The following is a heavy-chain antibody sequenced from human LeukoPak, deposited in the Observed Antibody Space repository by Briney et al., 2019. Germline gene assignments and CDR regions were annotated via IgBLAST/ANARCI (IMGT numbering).Heavy chain of an antibody. D-gene: IGHD3-22*01. V-gene: IGHV3-7*01. J-gene: IGHJ4*02. CDR3: ATSDDSSGSD. Sequence: GGSLRLSCAASGFTFSGYWMSWVRQAPGKGLEWVANINLDGSVKHYVDSAKGRFTISRDSAKNSLYLQTNSLRAEDTALYYCATSDDSSGSDWGQGTLVTVSS. CDR1: GFTFSGYW. CDR2: INLDGSVK.